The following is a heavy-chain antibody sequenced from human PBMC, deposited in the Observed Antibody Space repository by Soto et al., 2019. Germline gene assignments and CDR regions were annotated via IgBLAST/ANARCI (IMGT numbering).Heavy chain of an antibody. CDR1: GGTFDTYA. D-gene: IGHD1-26*01. J-gene: IGHJ4*02. V-gene: IGHV1-69*01. CDR3: ARDRDFGNYFDSAY. CDR2: IIPMFCTP. Sequence: QVQLVQSGAEVRKPGSSVKVSCRASGGTFDTYAVSWVRQAPGQGLEWMGGIIPMFCTPYYGQRLQGRVTISADESTGTAYMELSSLRSEDTAVYYCARDRDFGNYFDSAYWGQGTLVTVSS.